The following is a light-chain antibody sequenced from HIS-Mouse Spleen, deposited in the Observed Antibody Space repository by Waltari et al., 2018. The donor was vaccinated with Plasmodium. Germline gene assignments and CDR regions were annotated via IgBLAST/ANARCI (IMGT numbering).Light chain of an antibody. J-gene: IGKJ1*01. CDR1: HSISSW. CDR2: KAS. CDR3: QQYNSYSWT. V-gene: IGKV1-5*03. Sequence: DNQMNQSPSTLSASVGDSVTITCRASHSISSWLAWYQQKPGKAPNLLIYKASSLESGVPSRFIGSGSGTEFTLTISSLQPDDFATYYCQQYNSYSWTFGQGTKVEIK.